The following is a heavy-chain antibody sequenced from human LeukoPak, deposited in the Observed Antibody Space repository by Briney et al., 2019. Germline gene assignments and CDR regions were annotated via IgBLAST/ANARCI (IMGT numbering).Heavy chain of an antibody. CDR3: AKAGYCSSTSCLDY. Sequence: GGSLRLSCAASGFTFSSYGMHWVRQAPGKGLEWVAFIRYDGSNKYYADSVKGRFTISRDNSKNTLYLQMNSLRAEDTAVYYCAKAGYCSSTSCLDYWGQGTLVTVSS. D-gene: IGHD2-2*01. J-gene: IGHJ4*02. CDR2: IRYDGSNK. CDR1: GFTFSSYG. V-gene: IGHV3-30*02.